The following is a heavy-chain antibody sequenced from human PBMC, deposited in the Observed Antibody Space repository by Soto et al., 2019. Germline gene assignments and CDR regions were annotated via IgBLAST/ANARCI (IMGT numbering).Heavy chain of an antibody. CDR2: LFSGGSA. Sequence: EVVLVESGGGLVQPGGSLRLSCAASGFTVTNNYMSWVRQAPGKGLEWVSALFSGGSAYYADSVKGRFTISRDNSMNTLYLQMNSLRAEDTAVYYCATPSGGYWGQGTLVTVS. V-gene: IGHV3-66*01. CDR1: GFTVTNNY. CDR3: ATPSGGY. D-gene: IGHD3-10*01. J-gene: IGHJ4*02.